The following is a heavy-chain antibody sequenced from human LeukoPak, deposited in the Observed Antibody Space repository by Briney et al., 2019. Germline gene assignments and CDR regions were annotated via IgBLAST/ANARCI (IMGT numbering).Heavy chain of an antibody. V-gene: IGHV3-21*01. CDR1: GFTFSSYS. D-gene: IGHD3-9*01. CDR2: ICSSSSYI. Sequence: GGSLRLSCAASGFTFSSYSMNWVRQAPGKGLEWVSSICSSSSYIYYADSLKGRFTISRDNAKNSLYLQMNSLRAEDTAVYYCATDILTGYYIDYWGQGTLVTVSS. CDR3: ATDILTGYYIDY. J-gene: IGHJ4*02.